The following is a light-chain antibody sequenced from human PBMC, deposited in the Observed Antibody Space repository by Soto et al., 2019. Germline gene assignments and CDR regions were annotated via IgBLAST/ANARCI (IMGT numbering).Light chain of an antibody. J-gene: IGLJ2*01. CDR1: SSNIGNND. CDR3: GTWDSSLSAHVV. V-gene: IGLV1-51*02. Sequence: QSVLTQPPSVSAAPGQKGTISCSGSSSNIGNNDVSWYQQLPGTAPKLLIYENNKRPSGIPDRFSGSKSGTSATLGITGLQTGDEADYYCGTWDSSLSAHVVFGGGTPLTVL. CDR2: ENN.